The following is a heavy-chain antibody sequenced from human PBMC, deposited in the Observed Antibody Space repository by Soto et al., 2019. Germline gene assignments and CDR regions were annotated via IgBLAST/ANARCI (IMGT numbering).Heavy chain of an antibody. CDR3: AKGSHSGSYLNYFDY. CDR1: GFTFSSYG. D-gene: IGHD1-26*01. V-gene: IGHV3-30*18. J-gene: IGHJ4*02. Sequence: LRLSCAASGFTFSSYGMHWVRQAPGKGLEWVAVISYDGSNKYYADSVKGRFTISRDNSKNTLYLQMNSLRAEDTAVYYCAKGSHSGSYLNYFDYWGQGTLVTVSS. CDR2: ISYDGSNK.